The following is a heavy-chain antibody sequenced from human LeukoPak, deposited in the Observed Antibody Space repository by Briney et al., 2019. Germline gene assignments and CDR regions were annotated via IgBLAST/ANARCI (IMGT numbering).Heavy chain of an antibody. D-gene: IGHD3-22*01. CDR2: IKQDGSEK. CDR1: GFTFSSYW. Sequence: GGSLRLSCAASGFTFSSYWMSWVRQAPGKGLEWVANIKQDGSEKYYVDSVKGRFTISRDNAKNPLYLQMNSLRAEDTAVYYCARDLVWDYYDSSGYNDYWGQGTLVTVSS. J-gene: IGHJ4*02. CDR3: ARDLVWDYYDSSGYNDY. V-gene: IGHV3-7*01.